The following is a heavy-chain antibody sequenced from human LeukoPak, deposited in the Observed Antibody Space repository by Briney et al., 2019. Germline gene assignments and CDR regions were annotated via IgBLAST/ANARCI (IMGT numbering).Heavy chain of an antibody. V-gene: IGHV1-69*04. CDR2: IIPILGIA. Sequence: SVKVTCKASGGTFSSYAISWVRQAPGQGLEWMGRIIPILGIAYYAQKFQGRVTITADNSTSTAYMELSSLRSEDTAVYYCAREGSGYDARGGSWFDPWGQGTLVTVSS. D-gene: IGHD5-12*01. CDR1: GGTFSSYA. CDR3: AREGSGYDARGGSWFDP. J-gene: IGHJ5*02.